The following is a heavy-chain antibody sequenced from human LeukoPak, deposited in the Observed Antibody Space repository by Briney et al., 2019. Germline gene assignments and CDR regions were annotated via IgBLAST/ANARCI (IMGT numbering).Heavy chain of an antibody. D-gene: IGHD4-11*01. CDR3: ARGVNDYSNYDDTYYFDY. J-gene: IGHJ4*02. V-gene: IGHV3-33*01. CDR1: GFTFSSYG. Sequence: PGRSLRLSCAASGFTFSSYGMHWVRQAPGKGLEWVAVIWYDGSNKYYADSVKGRFTISRDNSKNTLYLQMNSLRAKDTAVYYCARGVNDYSNYDDTYYFDYWGQGTLVTVSS. CDR2: IWYDGSNK.